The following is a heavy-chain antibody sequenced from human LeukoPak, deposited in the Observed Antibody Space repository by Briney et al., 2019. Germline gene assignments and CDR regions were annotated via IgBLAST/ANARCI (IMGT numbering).Heavy chain of an antibody. Sequence: GGSLRLSCTASGFTFRGYSMNWVRQAPGKGLEWVSSISSSSSYIYYADSVKGRFTISRDNAKNSLYLQMNSLRAEDTAVYYCARHRYSGSRSYFDYWGQGTLVTVSS. D-gene: IGHD1-26*01. CDR1: GFTFRGYS. J-gene: IGHJ4*02. CDR3: ARHRYSGSRSYFDY. V-gene: IGHV3-21*01. CDR2: ISSSSSYI.